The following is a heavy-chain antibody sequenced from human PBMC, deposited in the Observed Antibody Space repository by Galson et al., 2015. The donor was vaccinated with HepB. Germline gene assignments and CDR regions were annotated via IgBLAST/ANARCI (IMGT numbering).Heavy chain of an antibody. D-gene: IGHD4-23*01. CDR2: INSDGSST. CDR3: ARDWGDGGNSVDYYGMDV. Sequence: SLRLSCAASGFTFSSYWMHWVRQAPGKGLVWVSRINSDGSSTSYADSVKGRFTISRDNAKNTLYLQMNSLIAEDTAVYYCARDWGDGGNSVDYYGMDVWGQGTTVTVSS. CDR1: GFTFSSYW. V-gene: IGHV3-74*01. J-gene: IGHJ6*02.